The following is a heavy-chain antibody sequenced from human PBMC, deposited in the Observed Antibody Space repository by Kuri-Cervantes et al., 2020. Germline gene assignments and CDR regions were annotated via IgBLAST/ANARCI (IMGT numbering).Heavy chain of an antibody. Sequence: GESLKISCAASGFTFSSYWMSWVRQAPGKGLEWVSSISGASVSIYYADSVKGRFTISRDNSKNTLYLQMNSLRAEDTAVYYCAKYSNGQIDYWGQGTLVTVSS. CDR1: GFTFSSYW. CDR2: ISGASVSI. D-gene: IGHD6-19*01. V-gene: IGHV3-23*01. CDR3: AKYSNGQIDY. J-gene: IGHJ4*02.